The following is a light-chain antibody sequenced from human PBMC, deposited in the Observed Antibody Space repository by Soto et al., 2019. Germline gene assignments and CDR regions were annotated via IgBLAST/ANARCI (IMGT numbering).Light chain of an antibody. CDR3: QSYDSSLSGYV. V-gene: IGLV1-40*01. Sequence: QAVVTQPPSVSGAPGQRITISCTGNSSNIGAGYDVHWYQQLPGTAPKVLIYANRNRPAGVPDRFSASKSGTSGSLAITGLQAEDEADYYCQSYDSSLSGYVFGSGTKVTVL. CDR2: ANR. CDR1: SSNIGAGYD. J-gene: IGLJ1*01.